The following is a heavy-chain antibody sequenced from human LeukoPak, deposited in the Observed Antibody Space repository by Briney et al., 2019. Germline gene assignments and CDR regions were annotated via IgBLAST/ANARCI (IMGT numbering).Heavy chain of an antibody. CDR3: ARDWDGRTDCFDP. Sequence: ASVNVSCKASGYTFTTYGISWVRQAPGHGLEWMGYISGRSYDENYADNFQGRLTMTTDTSTNTAYMELGRLTSDDTAVYYCARDWDGRTDCFDPWGQGTLVTVSS. D-gene: IGHD1-26*01. CDR1: GYTFTTYG. J-gene: IGHJ5*02. CDR2: ISGRSYDE. V-gene: IGHV1-18*01.